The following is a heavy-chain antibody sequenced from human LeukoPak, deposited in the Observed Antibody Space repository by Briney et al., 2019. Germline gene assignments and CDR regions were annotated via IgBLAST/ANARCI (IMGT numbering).Heavy chain of an antibody. CDR2: VYNSEYT. Sequence: PETLSLTCTVSGGSFTGYYWTWIRQPPGEGLEWIGYVYNSEYTNYNPSLKSRVTISLDTSKSQFSLKLSSVTAADTAAYYCARTHGSSGYYVFDYWGQGTLVTASS. V-gene: IGHV4-59*01. D-gene: IGHD2-15*01. CDR3: ARTHGSSGYYVFDY. CDR1: GGSFTGYY. J-gene: IGHJ4*02.